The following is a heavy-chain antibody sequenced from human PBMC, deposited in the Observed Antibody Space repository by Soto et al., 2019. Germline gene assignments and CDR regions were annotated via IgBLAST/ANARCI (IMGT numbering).Heavy chain of an antibody. D-gene: IGHD3-10*01. Sequence: PSETLSLTCTVSGGSISSGGYYWSWIRQHPGKGLEWIGYIYYSGSTYYNPSLKSRVTISVDTSKNQFSLKLSSVTAADTAVYYCARRSLWFGESSYYYGMDVWGQGTTVTVSS. V-gene: IGHV4-31*03. J-gene: IGHJ6*02. CDR2: IYYSGST. CDR1: GGSISSGGYY. CDR3: ARRSLWFGESSYYYGMDV.